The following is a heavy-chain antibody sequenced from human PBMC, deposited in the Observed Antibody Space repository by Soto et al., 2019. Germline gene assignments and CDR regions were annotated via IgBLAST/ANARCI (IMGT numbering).Heavy chain of an antibody. CDR3: TTDYPTYCSGGSCSFPDAFDI. Sequence: EGQLVESGGGLVKPGGSLRLSCAASGFTFSNAWMSWVRQAPGKGLEWVGRIKSKTDGGTTDYAAHVKGRFTISRDDSKNTLYLQMNSLKTEDTAVYYCTTDYPTYCSGGSCSFPDAFDIWGQGTMVTVSS. CDR2: IKSKTDGGTT. D-gene: IGHD2-15*01. J-gene: IGHJ3*02. CDR1: GFTFSNAW. V-gene: IGHV3-15*01.